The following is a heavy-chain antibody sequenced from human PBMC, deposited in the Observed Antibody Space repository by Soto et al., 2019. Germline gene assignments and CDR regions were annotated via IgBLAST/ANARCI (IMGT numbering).Heavy chain of an antibody. CDR1: GVTFSSYD. Sequence: AGGSLRLSSTASGVTFSSYDMHWVRQATGKGLEWVSAIGTAGDTYYPGSVKGRFTISRENAKNSLYLQMNSLRAGDTAVYYCAREAVADKKYYYYYGMDVWGQGTTVTVSS. CDR2: IGTAGDT. V-gene: IGHV3-13*01. CDR3: AREAVADKKYYYYYGMDV. D-gene: IGHD6-19*01. J-gene: IGHJ6*02.